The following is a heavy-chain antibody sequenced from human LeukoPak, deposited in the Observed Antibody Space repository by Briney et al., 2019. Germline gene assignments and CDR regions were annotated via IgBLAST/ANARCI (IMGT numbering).Heavy chain of an antibody. CDR1: GGSFSGYY. J-gene: IGHJ6*03. D-gene: IGHD3-10*01. Sequence: SETLSLTCAVYGGSFSGYYWSWIRQPPGKGLEWIGEINHSGSTNYNPSLKSRVTISVDTSKNQFSLKLSSVTAADTAVYYCARQGRYYGSGIFYYYYYMDVWGKGTTVTISS. CDR2: INHSGST. CDR3: ARQGRYYGSGIFYYYYYMDV. V-gene: IGHV4-34*01.